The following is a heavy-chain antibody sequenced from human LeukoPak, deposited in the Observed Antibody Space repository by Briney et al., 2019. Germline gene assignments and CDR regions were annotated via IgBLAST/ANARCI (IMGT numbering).Heavy chain of an antibody. CDR3: AKDREYYDSSGYDGLDV. CDR2: ISGGADST. J-gene: IGHJ6*02. CDR1: GFTFNNYA. V-gene: IGHV3-23*01. D-gene: IGHD3-22*01. Sequence: PGGSLRLSCAASGFTFNNYAMTWVRQAPGKGLEWVSAISGGADSTYHTDSVKGRFTISRDNSKNTLYLQMNSLRAEDTAIYYCAKDREYYDSSGYDGLDVWGQGTTVTVSS.